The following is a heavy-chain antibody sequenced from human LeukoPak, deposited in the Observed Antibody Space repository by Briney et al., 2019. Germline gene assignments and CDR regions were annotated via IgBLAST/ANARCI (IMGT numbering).Heavy chain of an antibody. CDR2: ISGSGGNT. V-gene: IGHV3-23*01. CDR1: GITLSNYG. J-gene: IGHJ4*02. CDR3: AKRGVVIRVILVGFHKEAYYFDS. D-gene: IGHD3-22*01. Sequence: GGSLRLSCAVSGITLSNYGMSWVRQAPGKGLEWVSGISGSGGNTYYADSVKGRFTISRDNSKNTLYLQMSSLRAVDTAVYFCAKRGVVIRVILVGFHKEAYYFDSWGQGALVTVSS.